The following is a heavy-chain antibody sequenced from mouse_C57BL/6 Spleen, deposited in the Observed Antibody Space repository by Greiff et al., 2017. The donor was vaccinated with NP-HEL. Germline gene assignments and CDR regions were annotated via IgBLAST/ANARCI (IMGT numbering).Heavy chain of an antibody. CDR2: IHPNSGST. J-gene: IGHJ3*01. D-gene: IGHD2-4*01. CDR1: GYTFTSYW. CDR3: ADYDYDASFAY. V-gene: IGHV1-64*01. Sequence: QVQLQQPGAELVKPGASVKLSCKASGYTFTSYWMHRVKQRPGQGLEWIGMIHPNSGSTNYNEKFKSKATLTVDKSSSTAYMQLSSLTSEDSAVYYCADYDYDASFAYWGQGTLVTVSA.